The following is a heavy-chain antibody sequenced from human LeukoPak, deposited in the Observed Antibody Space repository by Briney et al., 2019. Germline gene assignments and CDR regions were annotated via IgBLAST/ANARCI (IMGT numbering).Heavy chain of an antibody. CDR3: AKGQGYNYGDSIDY. V-gene: IGHV1-69*13. CDR1: GGTFSSYA. D-gene: IGHD5-18*01. Sequence: ASVKVSCKASGGTFSSYAISWVRQAPGQGLEWMGGIIPIFGTANYAQKFQGRVTITADESTSAAYMGLSSLRSEDTAIYYCAKGQGYNYGDSIDYWGQGTLVTVSS. CDR2: IIPIFGTA. J-gene: IGHJ4*02.